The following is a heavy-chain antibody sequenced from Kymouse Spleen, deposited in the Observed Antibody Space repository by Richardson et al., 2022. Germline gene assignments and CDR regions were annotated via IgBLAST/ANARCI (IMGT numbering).Heavy chain of an antibody. V-gene: IGHV4-34*01. CDR3: ARWGAPPYYYYGMDV. J-gene: IGHJ6*02. CDR1: GGSFSGYY. CDR2: INHSGST. D-gene: IGHD3-16*02. Sequence: QVQLQQWGAGLLKPSETLSLTCAVYGGSFSGYYWSWIRQPPGKGLEWIGEINHSGSTNYNPSLKSRVTISVDTSKNQFSLKLSSVTAADTAVYYCARWGAPPYYYYGMDVWGQGTTVTVSS.